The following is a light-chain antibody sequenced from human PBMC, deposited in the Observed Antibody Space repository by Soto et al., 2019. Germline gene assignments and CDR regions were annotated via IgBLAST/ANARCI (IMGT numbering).Light chain of an antibody. V-gene: IGLV2-14*01. CDR1: SSDVGGYND. Sequence: QSVLTQPASVSGSPGQAITISCTGTSSDVGGYNDVCWYQQHPGQTPKLIILEVSKRPSGVSNRFSGSKSGNTASLTISGLQAEDEADYYCSSLTSSITYVFRTGTTATVL. J-gene: IGLJ1*01. CDR2: EVS. CDR3: SSLTSSITYV.